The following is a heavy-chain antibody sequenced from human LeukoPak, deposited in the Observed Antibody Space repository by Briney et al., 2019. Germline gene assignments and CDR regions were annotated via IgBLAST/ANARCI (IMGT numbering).Heavy chain of an antibody. CDR3: AKDAYYYGSGSSYYFDY. CDR1: GFTSSSYA. CDR2: ISGSGGST. D-gene: IGHD3-10*01. Sequence: PGGSLRLSCAASGFTSSSYAMSWVRQAPGKGLEWVSAISGSGGSTYYADSVKGRFTISRDNSKNTLYLQMNSLRAEDTAVYYCAKDAYYYGSGSSYYFDYWGQGTLVTVSS. V-gene: IGHV3-23*01. J-gene: IGHJ4*02.